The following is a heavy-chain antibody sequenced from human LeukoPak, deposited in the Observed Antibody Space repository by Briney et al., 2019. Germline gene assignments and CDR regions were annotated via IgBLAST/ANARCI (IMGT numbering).Heavy chain of an antibody. CDR3: VRGWVSSDITLN. CDR1: GFTFTDYW. Sequence: AGSLRLSCAASGFTFTDYWIHWVRQAPGKGLVWVSRIDSDGSTRNYADSVDGRFTISRDNAKNTVYLQMSGLRAEDTAVYYCVRGWVSSDITLNWGQGIMVTVSS. J-gene: IGHJ3*01. V-gene: IGHV3-74*01. D-gene: IGHD3-22*01. CDR2: IDSDGSTR.